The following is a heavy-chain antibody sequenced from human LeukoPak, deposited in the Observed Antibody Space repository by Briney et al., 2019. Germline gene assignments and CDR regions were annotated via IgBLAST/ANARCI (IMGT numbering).Heavy chain of an antibody. CDR2: IDPSDSYT. V-gene: IGHV5-10-1*01. CDR1: GYSFTSYW. Sequence: GESLKISCRGSGYSFTSYWISWVRPMPGKGLEWMGMIDPSDSYTNYSPSFQGHVTISADKSISTAYLQRSSLKASDTAMYYCAILVVPAAWTNYYYYYGMDVWGKGTTVTVSS. J-gene: IGHJ6*04. CDR3: AILVVPAAWTNYYYYYGMDV. D-gene: IGHD2-2*01.